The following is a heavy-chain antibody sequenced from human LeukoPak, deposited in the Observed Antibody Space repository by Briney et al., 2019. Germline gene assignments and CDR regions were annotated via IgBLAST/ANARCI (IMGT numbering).Heavy chain of an antibody. CDR3: ARCAVSDYYGPGSYVPNWFNP. D-gene: IGHD3-10*01. CDR1: GGTFSSYA. CDR2: IIPIFGTA. J-gene: IGHJ5*02. V-gene: IGHV1-69*13. Sequence: SVKVSCKASGGTFSSYAISWVRQAPGQGLEWMGGIIPIFGTANYAQKFQGRVTITADESTSTAYMELSSLRSEDTAVYYCARCAVSDYYGPGSYVPNWFNPWGQGTLVTVSS.